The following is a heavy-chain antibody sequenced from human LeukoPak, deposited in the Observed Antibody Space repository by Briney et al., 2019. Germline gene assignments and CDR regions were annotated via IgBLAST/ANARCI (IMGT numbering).Heavy chain of an antibody. CDR1: GFTFSSYG. CDR3: AKGSELDY. J-gene: IGHJ4*02. V-gene: IGHV3-30*18. Sequence: PGGSLRLSCAASGFTFSSYGMHWVRQAPGKGLEWVAVISYDGSNKYYADSVKGRFTISRDNSKNTLYLQMNSLRAEDTAVYHCAKGSELDYWGQGTLVTVSS. CDR2: ISYDGSNK.